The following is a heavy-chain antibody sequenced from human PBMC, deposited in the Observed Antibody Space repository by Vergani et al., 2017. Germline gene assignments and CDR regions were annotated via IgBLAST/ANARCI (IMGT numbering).Heavy chain of an antibody. Sequence: EVQLLESGGNLVQPGGSLRLSCAASGFTFTNFAMTWVRQAPGEGLEWVSGISGSGGFTYYADSVKGRFTISRDNSKNTMFLQMNNLRAEDTAVHYCAKDNVPGYYDSSGYCDYWGQGTLVTVSS. CDR3: AKDNVPGYYDSSGYCDY. V-gene: IGHV3-23*01. J-gene: IGHJ4*02. CDR1: GFTFTNFA. CDR2: ISGSGGFT. D-gene: IGHD3-22*01.